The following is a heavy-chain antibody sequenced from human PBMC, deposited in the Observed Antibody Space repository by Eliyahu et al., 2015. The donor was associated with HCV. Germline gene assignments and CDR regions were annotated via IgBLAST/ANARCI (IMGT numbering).Heavy chain of an antibody. CDR2: IYLGGDK. V-gene: IGHV2-70*17. D-gene: IGHD6-19*01. Sequence: QVTLRESGPALVKPTQTLTLTCTLSGISVSSTGTCVSWIRQPPGKTLEWLARIYLGGDKFLPPSPKTRLTISRDTSKNQVLLTMTNMDPVDTGTYYCARQVGGRTPPDSWGQGTLVTVSS. CDR3: ARQVGGRTPPDS. CDR1: GISVSSTGTC. J-gene: IGHJ4*02.